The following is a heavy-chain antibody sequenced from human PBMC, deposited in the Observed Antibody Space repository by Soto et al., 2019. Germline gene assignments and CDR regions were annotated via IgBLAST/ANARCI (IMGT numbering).Heavy chain of an antibody. D-gene: IGHD3-10*01. CDR2: IYYSGST. CDR1: GGSISSYY. J-gene: IGHJ6*02. Sequence: PSETLSLTCTVSGGSISSYYWSWIRQPPGKGLEWIGYIYYSGSTNYDPSLKSRVTISVDTSKNQFSLKLSSVTAADTAVYYCARGGLWFGINYYGMDVWGQGTTVTVSS. V-gene: IGHV4-59*01. CDR3: ARGGLWFGINYYGMDV.